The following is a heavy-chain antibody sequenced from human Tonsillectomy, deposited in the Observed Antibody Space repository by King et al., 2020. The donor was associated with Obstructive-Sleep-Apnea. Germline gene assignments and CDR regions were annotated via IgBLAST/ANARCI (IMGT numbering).Heavy chain of an antibody. CDR2: ISGSGGNT. CDR3: AKGRGYNYPNWYFDF. J-gene: IGHJ2*01. Sequence: VQLVESGGGLVQPGGSLRLSCAASGFTFSRYAMSWVRQAPGKGLEWVSTISGSGGNTYYADSVKGRFTISRDNSKNTLYLQMNSLRAEDTAVYYCAKGRGYNYPNWYFDFWGRGTLVTVSS. V-gene: IGHV3-23*04. CDR1: GFTFSRYA. D-gene: IGHD5-18*01.